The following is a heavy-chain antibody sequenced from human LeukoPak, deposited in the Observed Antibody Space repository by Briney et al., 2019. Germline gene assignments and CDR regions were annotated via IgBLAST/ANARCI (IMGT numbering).Heavy chain of an antibody. CDR3: AKCRTYYYDSSGYYACDYFDY. V-gene: IGHV3-23*01. CDR1: GFTFSAYA. D-gene: IGHD3-22*01. CDR2: IVGGGGGT. Sequence: GGSLRLSCAASGFTFSAYAMSWVRQAPGKGLEWVSGIVGGGGGTKYADSVKGRFTISRDNSKNTLYLQMNSLRAEGAAVYYCAKCRTYYYDSSGYYACDYFDYWGQGTLVTVSS. J-gene: IGHJ4*02.